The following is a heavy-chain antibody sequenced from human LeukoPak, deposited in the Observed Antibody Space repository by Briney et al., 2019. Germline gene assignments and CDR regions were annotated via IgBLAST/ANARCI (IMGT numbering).Heavy chain of an antibody. J-gene: IGHJ4*02. V-gene: IGHV1-18*01. D-gene: IGHD3-3*01. CDR1: GCTFTSYG. CDR3: ARDAYYDFWSGYVGYDY. Sequence: ASVKVSCKASGCTFTSYGISWVRQAPGQGLEWMGWISAYNGNTNYAQKLQGRVTMTTDTSTSTAYMELRSLRSDDTAVYYCARDAYYDFWSGYVGYDYWGQGTLVTVSS. CDR2: ISAYNGNT.